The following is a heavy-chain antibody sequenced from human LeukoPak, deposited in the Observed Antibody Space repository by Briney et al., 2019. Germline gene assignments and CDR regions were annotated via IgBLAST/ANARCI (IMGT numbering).Heavy chain of an antibody. J-gene: IGHJ4*02. D-gene: IGHD3-3*01. Sequence: KPSETLSLTCSVSSGFISNYYWSWIRQPAGKGLEWIGRISTSGNTNYSPSLKSRVTLSVDTSKNQFFLNLRSVTAADTAVYYCARDSRYYDFWRGYLDYWGQGALVTVSS. CDR3: ARDSRYYDFWRGYLDY. CDR2: ISTSGNT. CDR1: SGFISNYY. V-gene: IGHV4-4*07.